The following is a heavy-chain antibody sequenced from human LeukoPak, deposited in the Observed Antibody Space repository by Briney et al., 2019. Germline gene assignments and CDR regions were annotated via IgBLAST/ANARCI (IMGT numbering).Heavy chain of an antibody. D-gene: IGHD3-9*01. Sequence: SETLSLTCTVSGYSITSIYYWGWIRQPPGKGLEWIGSIHHSGDTAYNPSLKSRVTISVDTSKSQFSLRLSSVTAADTAVYYCANAGYPDSSTPAYWGQGTLVTVSS. J-gene: IGHJ4*02. CDR3: ANAGYPDSSTPAY. V-gene: IGHV4-38-2*02. CDR1: GYSITSIYY. CDR2: IHHSGDT.